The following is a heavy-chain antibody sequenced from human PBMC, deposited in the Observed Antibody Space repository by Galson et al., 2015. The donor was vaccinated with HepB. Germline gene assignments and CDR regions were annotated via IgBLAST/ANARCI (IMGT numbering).Heavy chain of an antibody. CDR1: GYSFTSYW. D-gene: IGHD6-13*01. Sequence: QSGAEVKKPGESLRISCKGSGYSFTSYWISWVRQMPGKGLEWMGRIDPSDSYTNYSPSFQGHVTISADKSISTAYLQWSSLKASDTAMYYCASYDSSSWPFDYWGQGTLVTVSS. CDR3: ASYDSSSWPFDY. J-gene: IGHJ4*02. V-gene: IGHV5-10-1*01. CDR2: IDPSDSYT.